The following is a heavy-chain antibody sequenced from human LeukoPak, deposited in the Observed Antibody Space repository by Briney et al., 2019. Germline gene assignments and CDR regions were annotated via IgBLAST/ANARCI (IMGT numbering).Heavy chain of an antibody. V-gene: IGHV1-2*07. CDR3: ARLSAL. J-gene: IGHJ4*02. CDR1: GYPFSDYY. Sequence: WASVKVSCKTSGYPFSDYYIHWIRQASGQGLESMGWINPKNGDTKYAHRAQGRLTISMDTSIDTVYMELSSLRYDDTAVYYCARLSALWGQGTLVTVSS. CDR2: INPKNGDT.